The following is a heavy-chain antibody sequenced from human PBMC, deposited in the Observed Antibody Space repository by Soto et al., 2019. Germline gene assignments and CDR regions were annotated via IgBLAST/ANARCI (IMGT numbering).Heavy chain of an antibody. CDR2: ISYDGSNK. D-gene: IGHD6-19*01. J-gene: IGHJ6*02. CDR1: GFTFSSYG. Sequence: QVQLVESGGGVVQPGRSLRLSCAASGFTFSSYGMHWVRQAPGKGLEWVAVISYDGSNKYYADSVKGRFTISRDNSTNTLYLQMNSLRAEDTAVYYCAKADSSGWYPTFYYYYYGMDVWGQGTTVTVSS. CDR3: AKADSSGWYPTFYYYYYGMDV. V-gene: IGHV3-30*18.